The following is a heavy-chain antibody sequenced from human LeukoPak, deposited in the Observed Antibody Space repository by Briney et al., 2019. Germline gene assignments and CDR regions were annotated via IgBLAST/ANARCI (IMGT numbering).Heavy chain of an antibody. V-gene: IGHV3-7*03. CDR3: AGGTGFIIKD. Sequence: GGSLRLSCAASGFTFSSYWMSWVRQAPGKGLEWVANIKQDGSEKYYVDSVKGRFTISRDNAKNSLYLQMNNLRVGDTAMYYCAGGTGFIIKDWGQGTLVTVSS. CDR1: GFTFSSYW. J-gene: IGHJ4*02. CDR2: IKQDGSEK. D-gene: IGHD3-9*01.